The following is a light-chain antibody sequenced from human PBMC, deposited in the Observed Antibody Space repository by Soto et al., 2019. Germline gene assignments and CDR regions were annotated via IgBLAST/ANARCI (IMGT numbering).Light chain of an antibody. CDR3: QQRSNWPPIT. V-gene: IGKV1-5*01. Sequence: DIQMAQSPSTLSPSVGERGTITCGASHSINNWLAWYQQRPGTAPKILIYDASTLESGVPSRFSGSGSGTEFSLTISSLEPEDFAVYDCQQRSNWPPITCGQGTRLEIK. J-gene: IGKJ5*01. CDR2: DAS. CDR1: HSINNW.